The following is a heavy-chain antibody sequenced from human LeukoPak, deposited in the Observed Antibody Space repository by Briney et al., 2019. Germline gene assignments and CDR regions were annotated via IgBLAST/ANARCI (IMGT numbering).Heavy chain of an antibody. J-gene: IGHJ3*02. Sequence: GGSLRLSCAASGFILSSYAVSWVRQAPGKGLEWVSGISGSGGGTYYADSVKGRFTISRDNSKSTLYLQMNSLRAEDTAVYYCAKDTAGELSFDRCGQGTMVTVSS. CDR2: ISGSGGGT. V-gene: IGHV3-23*01. D-gene: IGHD1-26*01. CDR3: AKDTAGELSFDR. CDR1: GFILSSYA.